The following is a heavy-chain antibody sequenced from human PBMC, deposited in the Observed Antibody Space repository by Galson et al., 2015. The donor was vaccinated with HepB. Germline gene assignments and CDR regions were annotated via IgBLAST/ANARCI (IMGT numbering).Heavy chain of an antibody. CDR3: ARGVEMATIFLVGYYYYGMDV. D-gene: IGHD5-24*01. CDR2: ISYDGSNK. J-gene: IGHJ6*02. Sequence: SLRLSCAASGFTFSSYAMHWVRQAPGEGLEWVAVISYDGSNKYYADSVKGRFTISRDNSKNTLYLQMNSLRAEDTAVYYCARGVEMATIFLVGYYYYGMDVWGQGTTVTVSS. V-gene: IGHV3-30-3*01. CDR1: GFTFSSYA.